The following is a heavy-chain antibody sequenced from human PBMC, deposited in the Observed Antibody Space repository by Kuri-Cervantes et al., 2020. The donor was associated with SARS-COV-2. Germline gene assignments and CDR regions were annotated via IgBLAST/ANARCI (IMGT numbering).Heavy chain of an antibody. V-gene: IGHV3-7*01. D-gene: IGHD3-16*01. Sequence: GGSLRLSCAASGLTFTRYWMNWVRQAPGKGLGWVATMKGDGSEKYYVGSVKGRFTVSRDNAENSLYLQLNTVRAEDTAVYYCARAQLGAVGAFDIWGQGAMVTVSS. CDR1: GLTFTRYW. CDR2: MKGDGSEK. CDR3: ARAQLGAVGAFDI. J-gene: IGHJ3*02.